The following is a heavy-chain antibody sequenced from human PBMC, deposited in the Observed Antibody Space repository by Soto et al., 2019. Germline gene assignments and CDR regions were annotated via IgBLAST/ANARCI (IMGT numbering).Heavy chain of an antibody. J-gene: IGHJ4*02. CDR1: GFTFSSYA. Sequence: GGSLRLSCAASGFTFSSYAMDWVRQAPGKGLEWVSVISGSGDSTYYADSVKGRFTISRDNSRNTLYLQMNSLRTEDTAVYYCARRGPGTYFDYWGQGTLVTVSS. CDR2: ISGSGDST. V-gene: IGHV3-23*01. CDR3: ARRGPGTYFDY. D-gene: IGHD6-13*01.